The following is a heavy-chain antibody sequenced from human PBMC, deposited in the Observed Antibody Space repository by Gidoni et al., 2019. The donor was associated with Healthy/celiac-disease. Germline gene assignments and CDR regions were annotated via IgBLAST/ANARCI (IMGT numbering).Heavy chain of an antibody. CDR3: ARDNDRSGYILTGAFDI. D-gene: IGHD3-22*01. CDR2: ISRSGSTL. Sequence: QVQLVESGGGLVKPGGSLRLSCAASGFTFSDYYMSWIRQAPGKGLEWVSYISRSGSTLSYAYSVKGRFTLSRDNANTSLYLQLTSLRAEDTAVYYCARDNDRSGYILTGAFDIWGQGTMVTVSS. J-gene: IGHJ3*02. CDR1: GFTFSDYY. V-gene: IGHV3-11*01.